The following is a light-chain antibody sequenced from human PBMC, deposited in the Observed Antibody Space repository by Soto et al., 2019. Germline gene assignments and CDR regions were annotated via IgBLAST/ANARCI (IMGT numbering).Light chain of an antibody. CDR1: SSNIGSNT. V-gene: IGLV1-44*01. CDR3: AAWDDSRNGIWV. Sequence: QPVLTQPPSASGTPGQRVTISCSGSSSNIGSNTVNWYQQLPGTAPKLLIYSNNQRPSGVPDRFSGSKSGTSASLAISGLQSEDEADYYCAAWDDSRNGIWVFGGGTKLTVL. CDR2: SNN. J-gene: IGLJ3*02.